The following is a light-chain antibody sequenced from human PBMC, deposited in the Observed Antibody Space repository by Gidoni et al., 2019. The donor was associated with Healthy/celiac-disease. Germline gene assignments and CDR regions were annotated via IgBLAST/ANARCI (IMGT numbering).Light chain of an antibody. Sequence: AIRMTQSPSSFSASTGDRGTITCRASQGISSYLDWYQQKPGKAPKLLIYDASTLQSGVPSRFSGSGSGTDFTLTISCLQSEDFATYYCQQYDSYPLTFGGGTKVEIK. CDR3: QQYDSYPLT. V-gene: IGKV1-8*01. CDR1: QGISSY. J-gene: IGKJ4*01. CDR2: DAS.